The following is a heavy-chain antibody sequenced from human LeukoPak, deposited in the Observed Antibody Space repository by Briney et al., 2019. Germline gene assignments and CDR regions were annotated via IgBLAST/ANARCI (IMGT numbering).Heavy chain of an antibody. D-gene: IGHD5-12*01. J-gene: IGHJ4*02. CDR1: GFTVSSNY. CDR2: IYSGGST. Sequence: PGGSLRLSCAASGFTVSSNYMSWVRQAPGKGLEWVSVIYSGGSTYYADSVKGRFTISRGNSKNTLYLQMNSLRAEDTAVYYCARGIVATILDYWGQGTLVTVSS. V-gene: IGHV3-66*01. CDR3: ARGIVATILDY.